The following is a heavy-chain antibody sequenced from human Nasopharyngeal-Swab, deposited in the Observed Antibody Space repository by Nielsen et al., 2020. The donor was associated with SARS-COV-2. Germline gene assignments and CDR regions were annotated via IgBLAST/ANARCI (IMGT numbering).Heavy chain of an antibody. CDR2: IYYSGST. Sequence: SETLSLTCTVSGGSISSTSYYWVWIRQPPGKGLEWIGDIYYSGSTYYNPSLKSRVTISVDTSKNQFSLKLSSVTAADTAVYYCARGIAARPGYYYYYMDVWGKGTTVTVSS. J-gene: IGHJ6*03. D-gene: IGHD6-6*01. CDR1: GGSISSTSYY. CDR3: ARGIAARPGYYYYYMDV. V-gene: IGHV4-39*07.